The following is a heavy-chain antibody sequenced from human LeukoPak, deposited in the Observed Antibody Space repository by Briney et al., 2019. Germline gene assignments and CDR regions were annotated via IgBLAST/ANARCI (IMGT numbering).Heavy chain of an antibody. CDR2: ISWDGGST. V-gene: IGHV3-43D*03. J-gene: IGHJ4*02. Sequence: PGGSLRLSCAASGFTFTDYSMYWVRQVPGKGLEWVSLISWDGGSTYYADSVKGRFTISRDNSKNSLYLQMNSLRAEDTALYYCAKDIGSAVAGPASDYWGQGTLVTVSS. CDR1: GFTFTDYS. D-gene: IGHD6-19*01. CDR3: AKDIGSAVAGPASDY.